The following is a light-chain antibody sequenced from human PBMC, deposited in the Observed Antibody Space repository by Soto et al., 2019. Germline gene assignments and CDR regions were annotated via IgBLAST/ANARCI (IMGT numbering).Light chain of an antibody. CDR1: SSDVGGYNY. CDR2: DVS. V-gene: IGLV2-14*01. Sequence: QSALTQPASASGCPGQSITISCTGTSSDVGGYNYVSWYQQHPGKAPKLMIYDVSNRPSGVSNRFSGSKSGNTASLTISGLQAEDEADYYCSSYTSSSTPVVFGGGTKLTVL. J-gene: IGLJ2*01. CDR3: SSYTSSSTPVV.